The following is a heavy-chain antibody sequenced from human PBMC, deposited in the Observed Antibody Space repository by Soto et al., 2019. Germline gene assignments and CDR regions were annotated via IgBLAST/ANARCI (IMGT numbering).Heavy chain of an antibody. D-gene: IGHD3-10*01. J-gene: IGHJ4*02. Sequence: GGSLRLSCAASGFTFGSYAMNWVRQAPGKGLEWMSGISGGGGRTSYADSVKGRFTISRDNSKNTLYLQMNSLRAEDTAVYYCAKESGELLYNNFDYWGQGTLVTVSS. CDR3: AKESGELLYNNFDY. CDR1: GFTFGSYA. CDR2: ISGGGGRT. V-gene: IGHV3-23*01.